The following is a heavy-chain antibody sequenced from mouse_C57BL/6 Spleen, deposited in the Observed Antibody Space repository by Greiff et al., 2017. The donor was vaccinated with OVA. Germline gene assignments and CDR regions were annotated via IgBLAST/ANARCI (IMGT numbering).Heavy chain of an antibody. Sequence: VQLQQSGAELARPGASVKLSCKASGYTFTSYGISWVKQRTGQGLEWIGEIYPRSGNTYYNEKFKGKATLTADKSSSTAYMELRSLTSEDSAVYFCARFGDGYYENAMDYWGQGTSVTVSS. V-gene: IGHV1-81*01. CDR2: IYPRSGNT. CDR3: ARFGDGYYENAMDY. D-gene: IGHD2-3*01. J-gene: IGHJ4*01. CDR1: GYTFTSYG.